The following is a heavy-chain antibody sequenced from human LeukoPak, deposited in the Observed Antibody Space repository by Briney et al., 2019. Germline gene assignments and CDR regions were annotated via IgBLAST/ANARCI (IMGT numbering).Heavy chain of an antibody. D-gene: IGHD3-22*01. CDR3: ARHYDGGAKLRLDY. J-gene: IGHJ4*02. CDR2: INYSGYS. CDR1: GGSISGGGYY. Sequence: SQTLSLTCTVSGGSISGGGYYWNWIRQHPGKGLEWIGHINYSGYSNYNPFLRSRVTMSVDTSRNRFSLKLSSVVAADTAVYYCARHYDGGAKLRLDYWGRGTLVTVSS. V-gene: IGHV4-31*03.